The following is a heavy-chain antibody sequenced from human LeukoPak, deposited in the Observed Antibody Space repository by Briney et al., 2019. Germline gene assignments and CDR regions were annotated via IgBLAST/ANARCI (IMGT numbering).Heavy chain of an antibody. CDR3: AREHGYTSSWYVDY. CDR2: IYYSGST. CDR1: SGAISGYY. J-gene: IGHJ4*02. D-gene: IGHD6-13*01. V-gene: IGHV4-59*01. Sequence: SETLSLTCTVSSGAISGYYWSWIRQPPGKGLEWIGYIYYSGSTNYNPSLKSRVTISVDTSRNQFSLKLSSVTAADTAVYYCAREHGYTSSWYVDYWGQGTLVTVSS.